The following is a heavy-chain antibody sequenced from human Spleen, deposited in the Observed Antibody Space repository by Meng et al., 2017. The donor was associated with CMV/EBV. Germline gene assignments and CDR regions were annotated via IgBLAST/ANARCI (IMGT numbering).Heavy chain of an antibody. CDR3: AREHYDSSAKRYYFDY. CDR1: GGTFSSDA. D-gene: IGHD3-22*01. J-gene: IGHJ4*02. V-gene: IGHV1-69*12. Sequence: QGQLVRSGAEVKNPGSSVMDACKASGGTFSSDAISWVGQATGQGLEWMGGIIPIFGTANYAQKFQGRVTITADESTSTAYMELSSLRSEDTAVYYCAREHYDSSAKRYYFDYWGQGTLVTVSS. CDR2: IIPIFGTA.